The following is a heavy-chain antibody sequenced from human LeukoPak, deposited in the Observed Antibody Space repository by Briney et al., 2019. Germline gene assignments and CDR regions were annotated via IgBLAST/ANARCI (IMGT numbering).Heavy chain of an antibody. CDR1: GFSFSNFW. Sequence: GGSLRLSCAGSGFSFSNFWMSWVRQAPGKGLEWVAAIYVDGGQPHFEKPLKRRFPNPRRRPENPLYLQMNTLRPEDTAVYYCARDASGYHDHWGQGTLVTVSS. V-gene: IGHV3-7*01. CDR2: IYVDGGQP. CDR3: ARDASGYHDH. D-gene: IGHD3-22*01. J-gene: IGHJ4*02.